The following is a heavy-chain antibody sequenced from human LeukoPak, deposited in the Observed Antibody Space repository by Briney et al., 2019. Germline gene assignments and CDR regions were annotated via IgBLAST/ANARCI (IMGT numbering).Heavy chain of an antibody. CDR2: IYPGDSGT. CDR1: GYSFTNYW. D-gene: IGHD6-19*01. V-gene: IGHV5-51*01. CDR3: ARSLSSGWPGFGY. J-gene: IGHJ4*02. Sequence: GESLKISCKGSGYSFTNYWIGWVRQMPGKGLEWMGIIYPGDSGTRYSPSSQGQVTISADKSISTAYLQWSSLKASDTAMYYCARSLSSGWPGFGYWGQGALVTVSS.